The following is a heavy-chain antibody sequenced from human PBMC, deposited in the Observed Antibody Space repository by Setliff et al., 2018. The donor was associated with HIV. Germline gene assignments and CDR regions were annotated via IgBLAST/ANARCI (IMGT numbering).Heavy chain of an antibody. V-gene: IGHV3-11*04. CDR1: GGSFSDYY. D-gene: IGHD6-19*01. J-gene: IGHJ4*02. CDR3: ALAGRAVYY. CDR2: ITSSGGST. Sequence: LSLTCAVYGGSFSDYYMTWVRQAPGRGLEWVSYITSSGGSTYHADSVKGRFIISRENLKNTVYLQMNSLRAEDTAVYYCALAGRAVYYWGQGTLVTVSS.